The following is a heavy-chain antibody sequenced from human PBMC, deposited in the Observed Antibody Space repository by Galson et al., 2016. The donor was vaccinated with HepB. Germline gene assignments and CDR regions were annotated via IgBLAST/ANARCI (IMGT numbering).Heavy chain of an antibody. CDR3: ARDLGLGVVSTATYFYGLSV. D-gene: IGHD3/OR15-3a*01. Sequence: GKGLEWVAFISYDGKNTEYADSVKGRFTISRDNSRNIVYLQMSSLSVEDTALYFCARDLGLGVVSTATYFYGLSVWGRGTTVTVSS. CDR2: ISYDGKNT. J-gene: IGHJ6*02. V-gene: IGHV3-30*04.